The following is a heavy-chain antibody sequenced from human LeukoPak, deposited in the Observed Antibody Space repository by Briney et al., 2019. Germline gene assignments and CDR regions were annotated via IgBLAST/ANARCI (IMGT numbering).Heavy chain of an antibody. CDR2: INPNSGGT. V-gene: IGHV1-2*02. D-gene: IGHD3-22*01. CDR1: GYTFTGYY. CDR3: ANSLSSGGINDY. J-gene: IGHJ4*02. Sequence: ASVKVSCKASGYTFTGYYMHWVRQAPGQGLEYKGWINPNSGGTNYAQKFQGRVTMTRDTSISTAYMELSRLRSDDTAMYYCANSLSSGGINDYWGQGTLVTVSS.